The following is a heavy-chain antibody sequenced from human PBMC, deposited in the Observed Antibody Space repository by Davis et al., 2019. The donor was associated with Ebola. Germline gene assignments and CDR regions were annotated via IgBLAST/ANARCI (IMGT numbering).Heavy chain of an antibody. CDR1: EFTFRDYS. CDR3: ARGSPWPYYYYGMDV. Sequence: GGSLRLSCVASEFTFRDYSVNWIRQAPGKGLEWMSIISHDGSNRFYADSVKGRFTISRDNAKNSLYLQMNSLRDEDTAVYYCARGSPWPYYYYGMDVWGQGTTVTVSS. V-gene: IGHV3-30*07. CDR2: ISHDGSNR. J-gene: IGHJ6*02. D-gene: IGHD2-15*01.